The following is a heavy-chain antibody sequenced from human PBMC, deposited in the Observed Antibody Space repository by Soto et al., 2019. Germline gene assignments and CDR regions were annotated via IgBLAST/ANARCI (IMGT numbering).Heavy chain of an antibody. Sequence: PSETLSLTCTVSGGSISSGGYYWSWIRQHPGKGLAWIGYIYYSGSTYYNPSLKSRVTISVDTSKNQFSLKLSSVTAADTAVYYCARLNGGDYYYYGMDVWGQGTTVTVSS. V-gene: IGHV4-31*03. CDR2: IYYSGST. CDR1: GGSISSGGYY. J-gene: IGHJ6*02. CDR3: ARLNGGDYYYYGMDV. D-gene: IGHD3-16*01.